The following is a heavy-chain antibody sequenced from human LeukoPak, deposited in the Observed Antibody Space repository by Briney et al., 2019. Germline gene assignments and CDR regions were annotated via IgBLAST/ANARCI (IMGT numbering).Heavy chain of an antibody. Sequence: GGSLRLSCAASGFTFSSYWMSWVRQAPGKGLEGVANIKQDGSEKYYVDSVKGRFTISRDNAKNSLYLQMNSLRDEDTAVYYCARDSPSDRWGLRFWNPYYFDYWGQGTLVTVSS. CDR1: GFTFSSYW. V-gene: IGHV3-7*01. CDR2: IKQDGSEK. CDR3: ARDSPSDRWGLRFWNPYYFDY. J-gene: IGHJ4*02. D-gene: IGHD2-21*01.